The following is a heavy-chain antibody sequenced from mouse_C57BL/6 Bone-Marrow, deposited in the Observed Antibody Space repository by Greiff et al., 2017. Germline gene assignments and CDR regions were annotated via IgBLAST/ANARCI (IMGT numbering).Heavy chain of an antibody. CDR2: IYPRSGNT. Sequence: VQLVESGAELARPGASVKLSCKASGYTFTSYGISWVKQRTGQGLEWIGEIYPRSGNTYYNEKFKGKATLTADKSSSTAYMELRSLTSEDSAVYFCGGCSSSPYYFDYWGQGTTLTVSS. D-gene: IGHD1-1*01. CDR1: GYTFTSYG. J-gene: IGHJ2*01. CDR3: GGCSSSPYYFDY. V-gene: IGHV1-81*01.